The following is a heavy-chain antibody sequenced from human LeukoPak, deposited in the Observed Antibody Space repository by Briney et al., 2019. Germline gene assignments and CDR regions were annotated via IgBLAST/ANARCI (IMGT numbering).Heavy chain of an antibody. D-gene: IGHD6-19*01. V-gene: IGHV3-7*03. J-gene: IGHJ4*02. CDR3: ARHSLAQWLAPPFDY. CDR1: GFTSGNHW. Sequence: GGSLRLSCAASGFTSGNHWMSWVRQAPGKGLEWVANINQDGSEKYYVDSVKGRFTISRDNAKNSLYLQMNSLRAEDTAVYYCARHSLAQWLAPPFDYWGQGTLVTVSS. CDR2: INQDGSEK.